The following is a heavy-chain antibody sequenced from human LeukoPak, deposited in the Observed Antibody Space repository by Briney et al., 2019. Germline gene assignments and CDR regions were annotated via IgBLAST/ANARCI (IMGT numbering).Heavy chain of an antibody. D-gene: IGHD1-26*01. J-gene: IGHJ4*02. CDR2: IYTSGST. CDR1: GGSISSYY. CDR3: ARGMPVKSRYSGSYSTFDY. Sequence: ASETLSLTCTVSGGSISSYYWSWIRQPAGKGLEWIGRIYTSGSTNYNPSLKSRVTISVDTSKNQFSLKLSSVTAADTAVYYCARGMPVKSRYSGSYSTFDYWGQGTLVTVSS. V-gene: IGHV4-4*07.